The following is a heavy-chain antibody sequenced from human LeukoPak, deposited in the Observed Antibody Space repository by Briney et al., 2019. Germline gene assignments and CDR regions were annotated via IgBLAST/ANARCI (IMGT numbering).Heavy chain of an antibody. J-gene: IGHJ4*02. CDR1: GFTFARGA. Sequence: GGSLRPSCPASGFTFARGAMHGVRQAPGKGLDWVAVITDDGTNKYYTDYVKGRFTISRDYSRNMVYLQMSSLRTEDTAVYHCAKDLRGHFSIDYWGQGTLVMVSS. CDR3: AKDLRGHFSIDY. V-gene: IGHV3-30-3*01. D-gene: IGHD2-21*01. CDR2: ITDDGTNK.